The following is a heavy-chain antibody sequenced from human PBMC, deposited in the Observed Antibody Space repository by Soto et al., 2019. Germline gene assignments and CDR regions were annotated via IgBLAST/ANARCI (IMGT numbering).Heavy chain of an antibody. V-gene: IGHV4-34*01. CDR3: ARVLRYFDWLFRNYYYYGMDV. Sequence: PSETLSLTCAVYGGSFSVYYWSWIRQPPGKGLEWIGEINHSGSTNYNPSLKSRVTISVDTSKNQFSLKLSSVTAADTAVYYCARVLRYFDWLFRNYYYYGMDVWGQGTTVTVSS. CDR1: GGSFSVYY. D-gene: IGHD3-9*01. CDR2: INHSGST. J-gene: IGHJ6*02.